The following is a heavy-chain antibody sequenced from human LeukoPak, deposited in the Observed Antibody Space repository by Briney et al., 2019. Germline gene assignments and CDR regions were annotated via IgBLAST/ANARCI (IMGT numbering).Heavy chain of an antibody. CDR1: GFTFNTYA. Sequence: PGGSLRLSCAASGFTFNTYAMSWVRQAPGKGLEWVSVIFGNGGGINYADSVRGRFFISRDNAANTLYLQMNSLRVEDTAVYYCAKDRIADGRYSIDFWGQGTLVSVSS. D-gene: IGHD2-21*01. J-gene: IGHJ4*02. CDR3: AKDRIADGRYSIDF. V-gene: IGHV3-23*01. CDR2: IFGNGGGI.